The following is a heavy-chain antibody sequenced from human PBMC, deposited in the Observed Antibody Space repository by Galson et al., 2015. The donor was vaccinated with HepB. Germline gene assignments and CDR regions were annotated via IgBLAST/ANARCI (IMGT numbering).Heavy chain of an antibody. CDR3: SREVGSAWELSAFDY. J-gene: IGHJ4*02. Sequence: SLRLSCAPSGFTFSCYCMQWVRQAPGRGLEWVADIWYDGRNKYYTDSVKGRFTISRDNSKNTLYLQMNSLNGGDTAVYYCSREVGSAWELSAFDYWGQGTLVTVSS. CDR1: GFTFSCYC. D-gene: IGHD1-26*01. CDR2: IWYDGRNK. V-gene: IGHV3-33*08.